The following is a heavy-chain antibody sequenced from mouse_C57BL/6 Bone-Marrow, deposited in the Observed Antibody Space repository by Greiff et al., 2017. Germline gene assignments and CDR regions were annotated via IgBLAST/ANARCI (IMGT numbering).Heavy chain of an antibody. CDR2: IDPENGDT. Sequence: EVQLQQSGAELVRPGASVKLSCTASGFNIKDDYMHWVKQRPEQGLEWIGWIDPENGDTEYASKFQGKATITADTSSNTAYLQLSSLTSEDTAGYYCTLPDYFDYWGQGTTLTVSA. CDR1: GFNIKDDY. CDR3: TLPDYFDY. J-gene: IGHJ2*01. V-gene: IGHV14-4*01. D-gene: IGHD5-5*01.